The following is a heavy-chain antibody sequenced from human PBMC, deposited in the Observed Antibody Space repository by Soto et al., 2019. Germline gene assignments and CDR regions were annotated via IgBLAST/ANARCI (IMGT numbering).Heavy chain of an antibody. CDR1: GFTFISYA. Sequence: PGGSLRLSCAASGFTFISYAMSWVRQAPGKGLEWVLAIRGSGGSTYYADSVKGRFTISRDNSKNTLYLQMNSLRAEDTAVYYCAKAPGYRVVWFDPWGQGTLVTVSS. D-gene: IGHD2-15*01. V-gene: IGHV3-23*01. CDR3: AKAPGYRVVWFDP. J-gene: IGHJ5*02. CDR2: IRGSGGST.